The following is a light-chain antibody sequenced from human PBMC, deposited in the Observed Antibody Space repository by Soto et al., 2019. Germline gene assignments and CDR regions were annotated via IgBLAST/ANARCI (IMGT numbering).Light chain of an antibody. CDR1: TSNILRNY. V-gene: IGLV1-47*01. CDR2: MND. CDR3: ASWDDSLSGYV. J-gene: IGLJ1*01. Sequence: QSVLTHPPSASGNPGQRLTISCSGSTSNILRNYVYWYRQLPGTAPRLLISMNDQRPSGVPDRFSGSKSGTSASLAISGLRSEDEADYYCASWDDSLSGYVFVTGTKGPVL.